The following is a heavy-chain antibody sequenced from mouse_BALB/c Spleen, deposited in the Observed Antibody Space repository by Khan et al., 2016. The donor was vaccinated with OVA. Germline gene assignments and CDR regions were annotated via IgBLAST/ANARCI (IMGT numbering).Heavy chain of an antibody. CDR2: IAPANGDT. CDR1: GFNIKDTY. Sequence: VQLKESGAELVKPGASVRLSCTASGFNIKDTYIHWVKQRPEQGLEWIGRIAPANGDTKYDPKFQDKATITSDTSSNTSYLQLRSLTSEDTAVYYCARPSYGPRCFEFWGAGTTVTVSA. CDR3: ARPSYGPRCFEF. V-gene: IGHV14-3*02. J-gene: IGHJ1*01. D-gene: IGHD2-10*02.